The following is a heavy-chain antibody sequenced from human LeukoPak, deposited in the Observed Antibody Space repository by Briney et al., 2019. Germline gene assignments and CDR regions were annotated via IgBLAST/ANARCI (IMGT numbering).Heavy chain of an antibody. CDR2: INTNTGNP. CDR3: ARYSSGGSCRFDY. V-gene: IGHV7-4-1*02. Sequence: ASVKVSCKASGGTFSSYAISWVRQAPGQGLEWMGWINTNTGNPTYAQGFTGRFVFSLDTSVSTAYLQISSLKAEDTAVYYCARYSSGGSCRFDYWGQGTLVTVSS. J-gene: IGHJ4*02. D-gene: IGHD2-15*01. CDR1: GGTFSSYA.